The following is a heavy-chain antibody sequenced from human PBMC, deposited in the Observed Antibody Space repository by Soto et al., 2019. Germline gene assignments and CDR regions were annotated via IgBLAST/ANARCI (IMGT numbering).Heavy chain of an antibody. CDR1: GSTFSSYA. J-gene: IGHJ4*02. V-gene: IGHV1-69*13. CDR2: IIPIFGTA. CDR3: ARDGLNLGYSSRPYYFDY. Sequence: SVKVSCKASGSTFSSYAISWVRQAPGQGHEWMGGIIPIFGTANYAQKFQGRVTITADESTSTAYMELSSLRSEDTAVYYCARDGLNLGYSSRPYYFDYWGQGTLVTVSS. D-gene: IGHD6-13*01.